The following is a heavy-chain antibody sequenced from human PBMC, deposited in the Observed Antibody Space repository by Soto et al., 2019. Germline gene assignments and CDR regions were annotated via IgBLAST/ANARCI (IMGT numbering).Heavy chain of an antibody. CDR3: ARGPSSLPGFY. V-gene: IGHV1-18*01. Sequence: QVQLVQSGAEVKKPGASVKVSCKASGYTFTSYGISWVRQAPGQGLEWMGWISAYNGDTDYAHNLQGRVTLTTDKSTTTAYMELRRLISDDTAVYYCARGPSSLPGFYWGQGTLVTVSS. J-gene: IGHJ4*02. CDR1: GYTFTSYG. D-gene: IGHD6-13*01. CDR2: ISAYNGDT.